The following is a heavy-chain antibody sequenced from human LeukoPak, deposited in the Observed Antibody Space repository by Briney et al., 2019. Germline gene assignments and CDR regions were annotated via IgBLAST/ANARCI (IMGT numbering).Heavy chain of an antibody. J-gene: IGHJ6*03. D-gene: IGHD3-10*01. CDR1: GYTLTELS. CDR3: ARRPYYGSGSQSINYYYMDV. V-gene: IGHV1-69*06. Sequence: SVKVSCKVSGYTLTELSMHWVRQAPGKGLEWMGGIIPIFGTANYAQKFQGRVTITADKSTSTAYMELSSLRSEDTAVYYCARRPYYGSGSQSINYYYMDVWGKGTTVTVSS. CDR2: IIPIFGTA.